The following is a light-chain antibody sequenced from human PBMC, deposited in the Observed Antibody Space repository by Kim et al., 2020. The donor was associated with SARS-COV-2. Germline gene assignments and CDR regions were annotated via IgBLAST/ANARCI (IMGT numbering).Light chain of an antibody. V-gene: IGLV3-1*01. J-gene: IGLJ2*01. CDR1: RLGDKY. CDR3: QAWDSSTVV. CDR2: YDS. Sequence: SYELTQPPSVSVSAGQTASITCSGDRLGDKYASWHQRKPGQSPVLVIYYDSKRPSGIPERFSGSNSGNTATLTISGTQAMDEADYYCQAWDSSTVVFGGG.